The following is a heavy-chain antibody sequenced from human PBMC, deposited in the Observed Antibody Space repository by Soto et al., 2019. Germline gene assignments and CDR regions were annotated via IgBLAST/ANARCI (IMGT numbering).Heavy chain of an antibody. D-gene: IGHD3-10*01. CDR1: GYTFTYYG. Sequence: QVKLVQSGAEVKKPGASVKVSCKASGYTFTYYGVTWVRQAPGQGLEWMGWISAYNGHTNYAQNLQGRVTMTTDTSTNTAYMELRSLRSDDTAVYYCARDYGSGSFRFDYWGQGTLVTVSS. CDR3: ARDYGSGSFRFDY. CDR2: ISAYNGHT. J-gene: IGHJ4*02. V-gene: IGHV1-18*01.